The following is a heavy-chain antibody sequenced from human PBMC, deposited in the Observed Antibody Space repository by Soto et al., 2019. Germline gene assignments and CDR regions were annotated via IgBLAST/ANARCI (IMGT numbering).Heavy chain of an antibody. J-gene: IGHJ4*02. CDR3: ASSSGNNYGVGTNYYFDY. CDR2: IIPIFGTA. V-gene: IGHV1-69*06. Sequence: QVQLVQSGAEVKKPGSSVKVSCKTSGGTFSTYSIVWVRQAPGEGLEWMGGIIPIFGTATYAQKFQDRVTITADKSTNTAFMELSILKSEDTAMYYCASSSGNNYGVGTNYYFDYWGQGTLVTVSS. D-gene: IGHD1-26*01. CDR1: GGTFSTYS.